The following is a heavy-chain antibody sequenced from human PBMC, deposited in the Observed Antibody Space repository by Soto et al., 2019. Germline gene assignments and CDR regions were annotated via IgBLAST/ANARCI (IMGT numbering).Heavy chain of an antibody. V-gene: IGHV3-74*01. Sequence: EVQLVESGGGLVQPGGSLRLSCAASGFTFSSYWMHWLRQAPGKGLMWVSRINSDGSSTSYADSVKGRFTISRDNAKNTLYLQMNSLSAEDTAVYYCAFQQSTTYYYYMDVWGKGTTLTVSS. CDR2: INSDGSST. J-gene: IGHJ6*03. CDR1: GFTFSSYW. D-gene: IGHD6-13*01. CDR3: AFQQSTTYYYYMDV.